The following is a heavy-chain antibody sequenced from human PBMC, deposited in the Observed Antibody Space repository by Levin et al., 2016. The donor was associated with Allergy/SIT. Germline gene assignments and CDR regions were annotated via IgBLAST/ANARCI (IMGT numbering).Heavy chain of an antibody. D-gene: IGHD3-10*01. CDR1: GGSFSGYY. J-gene: IGHJ4*02. CDR3: ARVGILLWSSIDS. Sequence: SETLSLTCAVYGGSFSGYYWSWIRQPPGKGLEWIGYIYHSGTTSYNPSLKSRVTISVDRSKNQFSLNLRSVTAADTAVYFCARVGILLWSSIDSWGQGTLVTVSS. V-gene: IGHV4-34*01. CDR2: IYHSGTT.